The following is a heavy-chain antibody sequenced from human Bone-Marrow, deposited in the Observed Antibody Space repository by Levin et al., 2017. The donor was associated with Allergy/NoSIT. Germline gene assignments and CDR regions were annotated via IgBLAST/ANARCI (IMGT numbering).Heavy chain of an antibody. V-gene: IGHV3-74*01. CDR2: IRGDGGDT. CDR1: GFTFSGYW. D-gene: IGHD5-12*01. CDR3: VRDGDNYDFDY. Sequence: PGGSLRLSCAASGFTFSGYWMHWVRQVPGKGLQWVSRIRGDGGDTIYTDSVKGRFTISRDNAKNTLYLQMNSLRTEDTALYYCVRDGDNYDFDYWGQGTLVTVSS. J-gene: IGHJ4*02.